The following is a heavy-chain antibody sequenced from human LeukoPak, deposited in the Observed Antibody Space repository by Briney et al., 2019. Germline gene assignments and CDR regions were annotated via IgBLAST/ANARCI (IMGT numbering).Heavy chain of an antibody. J-gene: IGHJ4*02. CDR3: ARHGEMATISEFDY. CDR1: GYSFSYYW. V-gene: IGHV5-51*01. CDR2: IYPDDSDT. Sequence: GESLKISCKGSGYSFSYYWIGWVRQMPGKGLEWMGIIYPDDSDTRYSPSFQGQVTISADKSISTAYLQWSSLKASDTATYYCARHGEMATISEFDYWGQGTLVIVSS. D-gene: IGHD5-24*01.